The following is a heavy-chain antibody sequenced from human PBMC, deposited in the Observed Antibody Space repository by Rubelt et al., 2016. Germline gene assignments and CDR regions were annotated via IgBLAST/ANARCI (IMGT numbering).Heavy chain of an antibody. CDR1: GITFSDHA. CDR2: ISYQGTGK. CDR3: ANPERQISSRAFDT. Sequence: QVHLVESGGGVVQPGGSLRLSCVVSGITFSDHAVHWVRQAPGKGLEWVAVISYQGTGKYYADSVKGRFTVSRDNSRNTLFLEMNNLRLEDTGFYYCANPERQISSRAFDTWGQGTTVTVSS. J-gene: IGHJ3*02. D-gene: IGHD6-25*01. V-gene: IGHV3-30*18.